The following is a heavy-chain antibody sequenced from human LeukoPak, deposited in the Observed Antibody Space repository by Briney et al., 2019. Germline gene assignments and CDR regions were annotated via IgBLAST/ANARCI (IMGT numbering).Heavy chain of an antibody. D-gene: IGHD3-22*01. J-gene: IGHJ3*02. CDR2: IYFSWGT. CDR3: ARHMPPYYYDTSGYAHHAFDI. CDR1: GDSIRSNY. Sequence: PSETLSLTCTVSGDSIRSNYWSWIRQPPGKGLQGIGYIYFSWGTYYNPSLKSRVTISIDTSKNLFSLKLSSVTAADTAVYYCARHMPPYYYDTSGYAHHAFDIWGQGTMVTVSS. V-gene: IGHV4-59*08.